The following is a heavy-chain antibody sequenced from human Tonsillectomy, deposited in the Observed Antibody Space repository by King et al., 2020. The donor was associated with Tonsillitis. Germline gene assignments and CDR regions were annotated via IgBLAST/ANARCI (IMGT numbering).Heavy chain of an antibody. J-gene: IGHJ5*02. Sequence: QVQLVQSGAEVKKPGASVKVSCKASGYTFTSYYIQWVRQAPGQGLEWMGWMNPNSGGTNYAQMFQGRVTMTRDTSISTAYMELSRLRSDDTAVYYCARESSTWYNWFDPWGQGTLVTVSS. CDR2: MNPNSGGT. D-gene: IGHD6-13*01. V-gene: IGHV1-2*02. CDR3: ARESSTWYNWFDP. CDR1: GYTFTSYY.